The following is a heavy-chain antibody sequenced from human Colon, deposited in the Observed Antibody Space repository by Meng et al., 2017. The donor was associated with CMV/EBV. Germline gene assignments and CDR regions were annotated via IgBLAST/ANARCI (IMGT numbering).Heavy chain of an antibody. D-gene: IGHD3-10*01. Sequence: ASVKVSCKTSGYTFNTYGVTWVRRAPGQGLEWMGWISGSNGNTNYAQKLRGRVTLTTDTSTSTAYMELGGLTSDDTAVYYCARGGGYFSAGSYPAYFDQWGQGTLVTVSS. V-gene: IGHV1-18*01. CDR3: ARGGGYFSAGSYPAYFDQ. CDR1: GYTFNTYG. CDR2: ISGSNGNT. J-gene: IGHJ4*02.